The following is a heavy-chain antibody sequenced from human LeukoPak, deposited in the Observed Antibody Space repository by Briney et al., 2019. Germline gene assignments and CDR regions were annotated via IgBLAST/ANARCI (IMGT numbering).Heavy chain of an antibody. CDR1: GFTFSSYA. D-gene: IGHD6-13*01. V-gene: IGHV4-59*12. J-gene: IGHJ1*01. CDR3: ATTFSGYVSSWPEYFQH. Sequence: GSLRLSCAASGFTFSSYAMSWVRQPPGKGLGWIGYYYYSGNTNYNPSLKSRVTISEDTSKNQFSLRLFSVTASDTAVYYCATTFSGYVSSWPEYFQHWGQGILVTVSS. CDR2: YYYSGNT.